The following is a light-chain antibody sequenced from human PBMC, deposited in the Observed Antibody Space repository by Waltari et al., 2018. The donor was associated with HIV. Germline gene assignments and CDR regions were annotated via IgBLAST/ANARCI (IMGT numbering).Light chain of an antibody. J-gene: IGLJ2*01. CDR3: NSRDSAGHHAV. CDR1: NLRTYS. CDR2: PIH. Sequence: SSELTQDPAVSVALGQTVRITCQGDNLRTYSACWYQQKPGQAPVLVISPIHGRPSVVPDRFSGTSSGNTASLTITGAQADDEADYYCNSRDSAGHHAVFGGGTKLTVL. V-gene: IGLV3-19*01.